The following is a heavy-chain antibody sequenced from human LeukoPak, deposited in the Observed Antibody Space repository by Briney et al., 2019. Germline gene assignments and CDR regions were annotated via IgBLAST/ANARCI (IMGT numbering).Heavy chain of an antibody. D-gene: IGHD1-1*01. CDR2: IYYSGST. V-gene: IGHV4-59*01. J-gene: IGHJ6*03. CDR3: ARTTEAHSWRTRYYDYYMDV. Sequence: TSSETLSLTCTVSGGSISSYYWSWIRQPPGKGLEWIGYIYYSGSTNYNPSLKSRVTISVDTSKNQFSLKLSSVTAADTAVYYCARTTEAHSWRTRYYDYYMDVWGKETTVTVSS. CDR1: GGSISSYY.